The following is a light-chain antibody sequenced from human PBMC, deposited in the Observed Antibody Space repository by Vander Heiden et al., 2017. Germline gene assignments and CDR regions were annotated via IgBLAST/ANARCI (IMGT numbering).Light chain of an antibody. CDR3: QSADSSGTDWV. CDR1: AFPKQY. J-gene: IGLJ3*02. Sequence: SYELTQPPSVSVSTGQTARITCSGDAFPKQYAYWYQQKPGQAPVLVIFKDTERPSGIPERFSGSSSGTTVTLTISGVQAEDEADYYCQSADSSGTDWVFGGGTKLTVL. CDR2: KDT. V-gene: IGLV3-25*03.